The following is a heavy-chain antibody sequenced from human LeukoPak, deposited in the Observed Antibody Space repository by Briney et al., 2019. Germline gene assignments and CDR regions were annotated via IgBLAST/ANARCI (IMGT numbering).Heavy chain of an antibody. J-gene: IGHJ3*02. CDR2: ISSSSSYI. Sequence: PGGSLRLSCAASGFTFSSYSMNWVRQAPGKGLEWVSSISSSSSYIYYADSVKGRFTISRDNAKNSLYLQMNSLRAEDTAVYYCARDSGDSSGYYFDAFDIWGQGTMVTASS. CDR3: ARDSGDSSGYYFDAFDI. V-gene: IGHV3-21*01. CDR1: GFTFSSYS. D-gene: IGHD3-22*01.